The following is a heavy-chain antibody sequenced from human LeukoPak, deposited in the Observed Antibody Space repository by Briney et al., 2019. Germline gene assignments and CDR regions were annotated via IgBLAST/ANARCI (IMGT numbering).Heavy chain of an antibody. CDR1: GITFSSYA. Sequence: QPGGSLRLSCAASGITFSSYAMSWVRQAPGKGLEWVSGISGGGSTYYADSVKGRFTISRDNSKNTIYMQMNSLRGEDTAVYYCAKGTIGGQWLVQFDYWGQGTQVTVPS. D-gene: IGHD6-19*01. J-gene: IGHJ4*02. CDR2: ISGGGST. CDR3: AKGTIGGQWLVQFDY. V-gene: IGHV3-23*01.